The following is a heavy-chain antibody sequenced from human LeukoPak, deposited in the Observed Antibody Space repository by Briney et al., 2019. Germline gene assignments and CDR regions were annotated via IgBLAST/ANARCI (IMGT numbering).Heavy chain of an antibody. D-gene: IGHD6-13*01. CDR3: AKESPFRVELVSGYFDY. Sequence: GRSLRLSCAASGFTFDDYAMHWVRQAPGKGLEWVSGISWDSGSIGYADSVKGRFTISRDNAKNSLYLQMNSLRAEDTALYYCAKESPFRVELVSGYFDYWGQGTLVTVSS. V-gene: IGHV3-9*01. J-gene: IGHJ4*03. CDR2: ISWDSGSI. CDR1: GFTFDDYA.